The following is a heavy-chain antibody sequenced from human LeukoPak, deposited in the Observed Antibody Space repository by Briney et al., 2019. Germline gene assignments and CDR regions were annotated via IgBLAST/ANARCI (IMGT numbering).Heavy chain of an antibody. Sequence: GGSLRLSCAASGFTFSSYWMSWARQAPGKGLEWVANIKQDGSEKYYVDSVKGRFTISRDNAKNSLYLQMNSLRAEDTAVYYCARVEDYDILTGFDYWGQGTLVTVSS. CDR1: GFTFSSYW. CDR3: ARVEDYDILTGFDY. J-gene: IGHJ4*02. V-gene: IGHV3-7*01. D-gene: IGHD3-9*01. CDR2: IKQDGSEK.